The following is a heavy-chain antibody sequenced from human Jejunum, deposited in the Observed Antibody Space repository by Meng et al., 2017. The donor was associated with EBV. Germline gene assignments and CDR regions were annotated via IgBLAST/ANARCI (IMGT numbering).Heavy chain of an antibody. J-gene: IGHJ5*02. V-gene: IGHV4-61*01. CDR2: LYYAGKA. Sequence: VHLRDSGPGLVKPSEALSLTCRVSGDSVTGYNYSTMIRQPPGKGLEWIVNLYYAGKAIYKPSLQSRVTISVDTSKNQISLKVPSVTAADTAIYYCARGRGYDYGDSWGQGTLVTVSS. CDR3: ARGRGYDYGDS. CDR1: GDSVTGYNY. D-gene: IGHD5-12*01.